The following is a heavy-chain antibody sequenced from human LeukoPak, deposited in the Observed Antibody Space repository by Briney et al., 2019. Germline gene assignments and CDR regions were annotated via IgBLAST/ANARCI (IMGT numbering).Heavy chain of an antibody. CDR2: IYYSGST. J-gene: IGHJ5*02. Sequence: PSETLSLTCTVSGGSISSSNYYWVWIRQPPGKGLEWIGSIYYSGSTYYNPSLKSRVTISVDTSNNQFSLKVSSVTAADTAVYYCARDSRGAGWNYKNHDNWFDPWGQGSLVTVSS. D-gene: IGHD1-7*01. CDR3: ARDSRGAGWNYKNHDNWFDP. CDR1: GGSISSSNYY. V-gene: IGHV4-39*07.